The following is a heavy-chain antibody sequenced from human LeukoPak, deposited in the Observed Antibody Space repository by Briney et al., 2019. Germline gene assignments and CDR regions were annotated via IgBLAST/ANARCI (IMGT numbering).Heavy chain of an antibody. D-gene: IGHD3-10*01. CDR2: IIPIFGTA. Sequence: SVKVSCKASGGTFSSYAISWVRRAPGQGLEWMGGIIPIFGTANYAQKFQGRVTITADESTSTAYMELSSLRSEDTAVYYCARDPDYYGSRRFDYWGQGTLVTVSS. CDR3: ARDPDYYGSRRFDY. CDR1: GGTFSSYA. J-gene: IGHJ4*02. V-gene: IGHV1-69*01.